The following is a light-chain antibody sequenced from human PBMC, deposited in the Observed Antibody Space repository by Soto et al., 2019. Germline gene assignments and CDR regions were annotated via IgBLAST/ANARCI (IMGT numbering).Light chain of an antibody. CDR3: QSYDISLRAWV. V-gene: IGLV1-40*01. CDR2: GFS. Sequence: QSVLTQPPSVSGAPGQGVTISCSGSNSNIGAGYDVHWYQQLPGTAPKLLMYGFSNRPSRVPDRFSGSTSATSGSLAITGLQAEDEGDYYCQSYDISLRAWVFGGGTKVTVL. J-gene: IGLJ3*02. CDR1: NSNIGAGYD.